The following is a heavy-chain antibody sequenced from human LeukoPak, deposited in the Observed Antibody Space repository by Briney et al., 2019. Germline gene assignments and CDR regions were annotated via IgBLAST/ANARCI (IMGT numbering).Heavy chain of an antibody. V-gene: IGHV3-30-3*01. Sequence: GRSLRLSCAASGFTFSSYAMHWVRQAPGKGLEWVAVISYDGSNKYYADSVKGRFTISRDNSKNTLYLQMNSLRAEDTAVYYCARDVARYHYDSSGSVYWGQGTLVTVSS. CDR2: ISYDGSNK. J-gene: IGHJ4*02. D-gene: IGHD3-22*01. CDR3: ARDVARYHYDSSGSVY. CDR1: GFTFSSYA.